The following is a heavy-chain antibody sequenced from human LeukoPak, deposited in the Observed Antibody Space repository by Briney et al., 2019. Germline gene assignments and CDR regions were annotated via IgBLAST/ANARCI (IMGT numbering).Heavy chain of an antibody. CDR2: IYSTGST. V-gene: IGHV4-4*07. D-gene: IGHD1-26*01. CDR1: GGSISNYY. Sequence: SETLSLTCTVSGGSISNYYWNWIRQSAGKGLEWIGRIYSTGSTNYNPSLKSRVTMSVDTSKNQFSLKLNSVTAADTAIYYCSRESGAFCPFGYWGQGTLVIVPP. J-gene: IGHJ4*02. CDR3: SRESGAFCPFGY.